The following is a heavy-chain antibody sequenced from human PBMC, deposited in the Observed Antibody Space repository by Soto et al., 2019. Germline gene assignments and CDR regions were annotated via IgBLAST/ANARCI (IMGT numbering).Heavy chain of an antibody. V-gene: IGHV3-30*03. CDR2: ISSDGHHQ. CDR1: GFSFNDYA. D-gene: IGHD3-22*01. Sequence: PGGSLRLSCATSGFSFNDYAMYWVRQAPGQGLEWVAIISSDGHHQFYLDNLRGRFTVSRDNSKNTLYLQMNSLRPEDTAVYYCSRGTYYPQSSGLHADYWGPGTVVNAPQ. CDR3: SRGTYYPQSSGLHADY. J-gene: IGHJ4*02.